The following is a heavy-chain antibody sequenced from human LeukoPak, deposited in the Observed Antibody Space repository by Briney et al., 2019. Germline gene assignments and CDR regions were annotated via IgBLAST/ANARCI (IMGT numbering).Heavy chain of an antibody. J-gene: IGHJ4*02. V-gene: IGHV3-21*01. Sequence: GSLRLSCAASGFTFRSYTMNWVRQAPGKGLEWVSSISNSATYIFYADSVKGRFTISRDNAKNSLYLQMNSLRAEDTAVYYCVAAAGYYFDYWGQGTLVTVSP. D-gene: IGHD6-25*01. CDR2: ISNSATYI. CDR1: GFTFRSYT. CDR3: VAAAGYYFDY.